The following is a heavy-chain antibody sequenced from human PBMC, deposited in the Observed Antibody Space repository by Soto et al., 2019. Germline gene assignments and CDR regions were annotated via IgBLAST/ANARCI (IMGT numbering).Heavy chain of an antibody. D-gene: IGHD3-16*01. J-gene: IGHJ6*02. CDR3: ARRKVLHVMSC. CDR2: IIPIFGTA. CDR1: GGTFSSYA. V-gene: IGHV1-69*13. Sequence: VNVSCKSSGGTFSSYAISWVRQAPGQGLEWMGGIIPIFGTANYAQKFQGRVTITADESTSTAYMELSSLRSEDTAVYYCARRKVLHVMSCRGQRTTVTVSS.